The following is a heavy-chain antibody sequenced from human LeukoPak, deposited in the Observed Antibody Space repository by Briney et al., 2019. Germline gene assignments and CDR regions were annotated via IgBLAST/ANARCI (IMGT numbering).Heavy chain of an antibody. Sequence: PGGSLRLSCAASGFTFSSYEMNWVRQAPGKGLEWVSYISSSGSTIYYADSVKGRFTISRDNAKNSLYLQMNSLRAEDKAVYYCARGSPGSGSGRYYWGQGTLVTVSS. D-gene: IGHD3-10*01. V-gene: IGHV3-48*03. CDR2: ISSSGSTI. CDR3: ARGSPGSGSGRYY. J-gene: IGHJ4*02. CDR1: GFTFSSYE.